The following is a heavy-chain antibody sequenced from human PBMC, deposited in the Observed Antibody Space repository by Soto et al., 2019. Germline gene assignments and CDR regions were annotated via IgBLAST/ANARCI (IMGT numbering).Heavy chain of an antibody. J-gene: IGHJ3*02. V-gene: IGHV4-4*07. Sequence: PSETLSLACTVSGGSISSYDWSWIRQPAGKGLEWIGRIYTSGSTNYNPSLKSRVTMSVDTSKNQFSLKLSSVTAADTAVYYCAKGRGSGSYFDIWGQGTMVTVSS. CDR1: GGSISSYD. D-gene: IGHD3-10*01. CDR3: AKGRGSGSYFDI. CDR2: IYTSGST.